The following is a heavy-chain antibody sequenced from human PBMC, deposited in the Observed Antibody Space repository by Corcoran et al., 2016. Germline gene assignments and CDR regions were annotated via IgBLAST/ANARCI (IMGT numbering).Heavy chain of an antibody. CDR2: INPNSGGT. J-gene: IGHJ4*02. Sequence: QVQLVQSGAEVKKPGASVKVSCKASGYTFTGYYMHWVRQAPGQGLEWMGWINPNSGGTNYAQKFQGRITMTRDTSISTAYMEVSWLTSDDTSVYYCARTSYNFWSCYSFGYGGQGALVTVSS. D-gene: IGHD3-3*01. CDR3: ARTSYNFWSCYSFGY. CDR1: GYTFTGYY. V-gene: IGHV1-2*02.